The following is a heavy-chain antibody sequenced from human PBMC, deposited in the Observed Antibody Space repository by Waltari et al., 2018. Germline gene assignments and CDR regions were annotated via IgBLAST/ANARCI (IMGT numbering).Heavy chain of an antibody. V-gene: IGHV3-9*03. CDR2: ISWNSGSI. J-gene: IGHJ6*02. CDR3: AKSIFAYGMDV. Sequence: EVQLVESGGGLVQPGRSLRLSCAASGFTFDDYAMHWVRQAPGKGLEWVSGISWNSGSIGYADSVKGRFTISRDNAKNSLYLQMNSLRAEDMALYYCAKSIFAYGMDVWGQGTTVTVSS. D-gene: IGHD3-3*01. CDR1: GFTFDDYA.